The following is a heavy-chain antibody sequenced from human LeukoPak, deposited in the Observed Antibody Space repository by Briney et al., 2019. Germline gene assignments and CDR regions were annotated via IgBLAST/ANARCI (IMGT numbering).Heavy chain of an antibody. CDR2: IIPLLVTP. Sequence: ASVKVSCKASGGTFTNYAINWVRQAPGQGLEWMGGIIPLLVTPNYAQKFQGRVTITADDSTSTAYMELTSLRSEDTAVYYCAEDSSMVTTRAPYYYYYLDVWGQGTTVTVSS. V-gene: IGHV1-69*13. D-gene: IGHD4-17*01. CDR3: AEDSSMVTTRAPYYYYYLDV. J-gene: IGHJ6*02. CDR1: GGTFTNYA.